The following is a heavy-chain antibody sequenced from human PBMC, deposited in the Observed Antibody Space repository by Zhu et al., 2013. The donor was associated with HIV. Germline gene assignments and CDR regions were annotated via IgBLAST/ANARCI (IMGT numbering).Heavy chain of an antibody. D-gene: IGHD1-26*01. CDR2: ISAYNGNT. Sequence: QVQLVQSGAEVKKPGASVKVSCKASGYTFTSYGISWVRQAPGQGLEWMGWISAYNGNTNYAQKLQGRVTMTTDASTSTAYMELRSLRSDDTAVYYCARVGGLLVGATTGPNWFDPWGQGTLVTVSS. V-gene: IGHV1-18*01. CDR3: ARVGGLLVGATTGPNWFDP. CDR1: GYTFTSYG. J-gene: IGHJ5*02.